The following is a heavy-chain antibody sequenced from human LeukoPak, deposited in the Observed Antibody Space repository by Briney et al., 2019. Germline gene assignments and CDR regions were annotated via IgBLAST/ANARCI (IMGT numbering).Heavy chain of an antibody. Sequence: GASVKVSCKASGYTFTTYGVTWVRQAPGHGLEWMGWISAHSDNAVYAQHLQGRVTMTTDTSTNTAYMEVRSLRSDDTAVYYCVRDHIMGTTGKFDFWGQGTLVTVSS. CDR3: VRDHIMGTTGKFDF. D-gene: IGHD1-26*01. CDR1: GYTFTTYG. CDR2: ISAHSDNA. V-gene: IGHV1-18*01. J-gene: IGHJ4*02.